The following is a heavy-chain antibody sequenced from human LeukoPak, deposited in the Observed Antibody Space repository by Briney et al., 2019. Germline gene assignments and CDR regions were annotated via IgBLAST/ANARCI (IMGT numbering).Heavy chain of an antibody. V-gene: IGHV2-5*02. CDR1: GFSFSTSGVG. D-gene: IGHD3-9*01. Sequence: SGPTLVKPTQTLTLTCTFSGFSFSTSGVGVGWVRQPPGKALEWLEVIYWDEDKRYRPSLKSRLTITKHTSKNQVVLTMTNMDPVDTATYYSARSPYYDILTGSRGTFDYWGRGILVTVSS. CDR3: ARSPYYDILTGSRGTFDY. CDR2: IYWDEDK. J-gene: IGHJ4*02.